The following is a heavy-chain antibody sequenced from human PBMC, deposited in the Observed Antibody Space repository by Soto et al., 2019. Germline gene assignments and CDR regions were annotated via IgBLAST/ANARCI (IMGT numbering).Heavy chain of an antibody. J-gene: IGHJ4*02. Sequence: QVHLVQSGAEVKKPGASVNISCKASGYRFNSYLMFWVRQAPGQRPEWVGWINVDYGNTKYSQNLQGRVTISSDTSAATVYMELSGLTTEXXXXXYCARNRGTYSLDYWGQGTLVTVSS. V-gene: IGHV1-3*01. CDR3: ARNRGTYSLDY. CDR1: GYRFNSYL. CDR2: INVDYGNT. D-gene: IGHD2-15*01.